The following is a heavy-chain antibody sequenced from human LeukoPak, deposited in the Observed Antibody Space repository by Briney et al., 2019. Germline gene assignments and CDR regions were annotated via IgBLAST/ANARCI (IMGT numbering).Heavy chain of an antibody. CDR2: ISSSSSYI. J-gene: IGHJ4*02. Sequence: SGGSLRLSCAASGFTFSTYSMNWVRRAPGKGLEWVSSISSSSSYIYYADSVKGRFTISRDNAKNSLYLQMNSLRAEDTALYYCSRGVADDILTGYIYYFDYWGQGTLVTVSS. CDR1: GFTFSTYS. D-gene: IGHD3-9*01. CDR3: SRGVADDILTGYIYYFDY. V-gene: IGHV3-21*01.